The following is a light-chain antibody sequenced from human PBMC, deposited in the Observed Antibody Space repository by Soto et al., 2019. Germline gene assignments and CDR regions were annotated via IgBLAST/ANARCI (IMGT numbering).Light chain of an antibody. J-gene: IGKJ1*01. CDR3: QQYHSYWT. CDR1: QNIRSR. CDR2: DAS. V-gene: IGKV1-5*01. Sequence: DFPMTQSPSTLSASVGDRVTITCRASQNIRSRLAWFQQKPGKAPKLLIYDASSLESGGPQRFSGSGSGTEFTLTISSLQTDDFSTYYCQQYHSYWTFGQGTKVE.